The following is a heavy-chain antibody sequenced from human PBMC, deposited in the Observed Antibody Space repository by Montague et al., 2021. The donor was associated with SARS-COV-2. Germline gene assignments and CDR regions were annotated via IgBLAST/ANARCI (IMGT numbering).Heavy chain of an antibody. J-gene: IGHJ4*02. D-gene: IGHD1-14*01. CDR1: GPTFDDYG. CDR3: VRGFRNGPFDV. V-gene: IGHV3-20*04. CDR2: VTRNGDST. Sequence: SLRLSCAASGPTFDDYGMSWVRQGPGKGLEWVSGVTRNGDSTDFADSVKGRFTISRDNAKNSLYLQMNSLRAEDTALYYCVRGFRNGPFDVWGQGTLVSVSS.